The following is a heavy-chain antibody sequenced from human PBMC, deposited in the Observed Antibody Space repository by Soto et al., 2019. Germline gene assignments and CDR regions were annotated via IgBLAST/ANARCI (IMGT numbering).Heavy chain of an antibody. D-gene: IGHD2-2*02. V-gene: IGHV3-48*03. Sequence: EVQLVESGGGLVQPGGSLRLSCAGSGFTFNSHEMTWVRQAPGKGLEWISSSSSSGGSIYYADSVKGRFTVSRDNAKNSLYLQMNSLRAEDTAVYYCARSWGLYCSSSRCYSPWFDPWGRGTLVTVSS. J-gene: IGHJ5*02. CDR3: ARSWGLYCSSSRCYSPWFDP. CDR1: GFTFNSHE. CDR2: SSSSGGSI.